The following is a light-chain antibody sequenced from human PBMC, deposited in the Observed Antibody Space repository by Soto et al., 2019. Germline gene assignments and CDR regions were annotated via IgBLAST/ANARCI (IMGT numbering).Light chain of an antibody. CDR3: QHFGGTTFT. Sequence: EIVLTQSPDTLSLSPGERATLSCRASQSVSASYLAWYQHKPGQAPRLLIYGASTRATGLPDRFSGSGSGTHFTLTISRLEPGDFAVYYCQHFGGTTFTFGQGTRLEIK. CDR1: QSVSASY. J-gene: IGKJ5*01. V-gene: IGKV3-20*01. CDR2: GAS.